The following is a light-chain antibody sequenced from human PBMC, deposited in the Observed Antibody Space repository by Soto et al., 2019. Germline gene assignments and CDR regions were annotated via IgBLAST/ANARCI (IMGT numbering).Light chain of an antibody. CDR2: DVT. J-gene: IGLJ1*01. CDR1: SSDVGGYNY. V-gene: IGLV2-14*01. Sequence: LTQSASVSGSPGQSIAISCTGTSSDVGGYNYVSWYQQHPGKAPKLIIFDVTNRPSGVSDRFSGSKSGSTASLTISGLQADDEADYYCTSFAGSGTYVFGTGTKVTVL. CDR3: TSFAGSGTYV.